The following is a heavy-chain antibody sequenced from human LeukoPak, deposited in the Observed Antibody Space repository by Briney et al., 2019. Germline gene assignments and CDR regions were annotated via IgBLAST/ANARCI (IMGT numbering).Heavy chain of an antibody. Sequence: AGGSLRLSCAASGFTFDDYVMTWVRHAPGKGLEWLSDISRNGGVTGYADSVKGRFTMSRDNAKTSLFLQMNSLRAEDTAFYYCATAGHFSSSLDYWGQGTLVTVS. V-gene: IGHV3-20*04. CDR2: ISRNGGVT. J-gene: IGHJ4*02. CDR3: ATAGHFSSSLDY. D-gene: IGHD6-13*01. CDR1: GFTFDDYV.